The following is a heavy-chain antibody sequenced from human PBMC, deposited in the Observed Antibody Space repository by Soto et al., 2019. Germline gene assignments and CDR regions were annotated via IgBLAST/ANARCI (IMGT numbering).Heavy chain of an antibody. Sequence: QVHLVQSGPEVKRPGSSVKVSCKAAVDTFGRKAIHWVRQAPGQGLEWMGGIIPMFPTTNYAQKFKGRLTIYADKSKRTAYMEMTSLRSEDTAVYYCTKDGDSADYGYWGQGTLVTVSS. D-gene: IGHD2-21*01. CDR1: VDTFGRKA. CDR2: IIPMFPTT. CDR3: TKDGDSADYGY. V-gene: IGHV1-69*06. J-gene: IGHJ4*02.